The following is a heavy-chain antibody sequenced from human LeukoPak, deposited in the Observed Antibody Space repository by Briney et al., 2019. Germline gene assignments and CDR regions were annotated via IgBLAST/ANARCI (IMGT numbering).Heavy chain of an antibody. CDR1: GFTFSSYA. V-gene: IGHV3-23*01. J-gene: IGHJ4*02. Sequence: GGSLRLSCAASGFTFSSYAMSWVRQAPGKGLEWVSAISGSGGSTYYADSVKGRFTISRDNSKNTLYLQMNSLRAEDTALYYCAKANGDYVSYYFDYWGQGTLVTVSS. CDR2: ISGSGGST. CDR3: AKANGDYVSYYFDY. D-gene: IGHD4-17*01.